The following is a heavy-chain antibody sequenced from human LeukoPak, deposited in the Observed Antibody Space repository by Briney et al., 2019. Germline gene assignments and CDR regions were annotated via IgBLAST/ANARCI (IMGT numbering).Heavy chain of an antibody. CDR1: GYTFTSNF. V-gene: IGHV1-2*02. J-gene: IGHJ3*02. CDR3: ASQALQQLAHDAFDI. Sequence: ASVKVSCKASGYTFTSNFMHWVRQAPGQGLEWMGLINPGTGATTYAQKFQGRVTMTRDTSISTAYMELSRLRSDDTAVYYCASQALQQLAHDAFDIWGQGTMVTVSS. D-gene: IGHD6-13*01. CDR2: INPGTGAT.